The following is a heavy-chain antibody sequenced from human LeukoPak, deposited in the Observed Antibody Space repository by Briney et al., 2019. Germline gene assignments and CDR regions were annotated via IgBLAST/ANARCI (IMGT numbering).Heavy chain of an antibody. CDR2: IRYDGSNK. Sequence: GGSLRLSCAASGFTFSSNGMHWVRQAPGKGLEWVAFIRYDGSNKYYADSVKGRFTISRDNSKNTLYLQMNSLRAEDTAVYYCAKEINFDWLFPLNDYWGQGTLVTVSS. D-gene: IGHD3-9*01. J-gene: IGHJ4*02. CDR1: GFTFSSNG. CDR3: AKEINFDWLFPLNDY. V-gene: IGHV3-30*02.